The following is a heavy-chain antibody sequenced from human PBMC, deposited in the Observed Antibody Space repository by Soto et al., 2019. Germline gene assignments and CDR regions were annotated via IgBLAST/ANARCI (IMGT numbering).Heavy chain of an antibody. J-gene: IGHJ6*02. CDR2: ISGSGGGT. CDR1: GFTFSSYA. Sequence: GSLRLSCAASGFTFSSYAMSWVRQAPGKGLEWVSAISGSGGGTYYADSVKGRFTISRDNSKNTLYLQMNSLRAEDTDVYYCAKGYSYGYYYYYGMDVWGQGTTVTVSS. CDR3: AKGYSYGYYYYYGMDV. D-gene: IGHD5-18*01. V-gene: IGHV3-23*01.